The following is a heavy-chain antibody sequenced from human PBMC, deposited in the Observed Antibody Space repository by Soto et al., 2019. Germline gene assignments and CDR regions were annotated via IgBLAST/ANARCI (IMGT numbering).Heavy chain of an antibody. V-gene: IGHV1-18*01. CDR1: GYIFHNYG. CDR2: ISDYNGNT. D-gene: IGHD3-10*01. J-gene: IGHJ6*02. Sequence: ASVKVSCKTSGYIFHNYGISWVRQAPGQGLEWMGWISDYNGNTKYAQKFQGRVTMATDTCTRKAYMELRSLRSDDTAVYYCAREGYYSGSESYSPPRYYGMDVWAQGTTVTVSS. CDR3: AREGYYSGSESYSPPRYYGMDV.